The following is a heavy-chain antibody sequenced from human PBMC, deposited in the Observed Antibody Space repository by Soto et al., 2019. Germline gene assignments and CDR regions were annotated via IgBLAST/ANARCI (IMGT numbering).Heavy chain of an antibody. V-gene: IGHV4-34*01. CDR1: VGSFIGYY. Sequence: QVQLQQWGAGLLKPSETLSLTCAVYVGSFIGYYWSWIRQPPGKGLEWIGEISHSGSTNYNPSLKSRVTISVDTSKNQFSLKLNSVTAADTAVYYCAREGYSSAWWGFDYWGQGTLVTVSS. CDR3: AREGYSSAWWGFDY. CDR2: ISHSGST. J-gene: IGHJ4*02. D-gene: IGHD6-19*01.